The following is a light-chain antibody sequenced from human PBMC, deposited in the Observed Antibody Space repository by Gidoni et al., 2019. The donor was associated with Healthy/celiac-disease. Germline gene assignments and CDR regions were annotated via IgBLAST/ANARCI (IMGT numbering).Light chain of an antibody. CDR2: WAS. CDR1: QSVVYSSNNKNY. V-gene: IGKV4-1*01. CDR3: QQYYSTPLT. Sequence: DSVITQSPHSLAVSLGERATINCKSSQSVVYSSNNKNYLAWYQQKPGQPPKLLIYWASTRESGVPDRFSGSGSGTDFTLTSSSLQAEDVAVYYCQQYYSTPLTFGGGTKVEIK. J-gene: IGKJ4*01.